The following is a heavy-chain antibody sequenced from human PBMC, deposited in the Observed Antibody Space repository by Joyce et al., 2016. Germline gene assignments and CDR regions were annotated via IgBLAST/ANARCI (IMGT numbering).Heavy chain of an antibody. CDR2: TYYNSKWYS. V-gene: IGHV6-1*01. D-gene: IGHD2-2*01. CDR1: GDSLSSGGTA. CDR3: ARGTRSTHDR. J-gene: IGHJ4*02. Sequence: QVHLQQSGPGLVKPSQTLSLTCAISGDSLSSGGTAWNWIRQSPSRGLEWLGRTYYNSKWYSDYAVSVKSRITINPDTSKNQFSLQLTSVTPEDTAVYYCARGTRSTHDRWGQGTLVTVSS.